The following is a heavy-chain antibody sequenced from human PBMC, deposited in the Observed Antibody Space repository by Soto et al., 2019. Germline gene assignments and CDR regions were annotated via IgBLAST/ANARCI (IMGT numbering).Heavy chain of an antibody. CDR1: GFTFTSSA. J-gene: IGHJ4*02. V-gene: IGHV1-58*01. CDR3: AAVDDYGDYVDY. CDR2: IVVGSGNT. Sequence: ASVKVSCKASGFTFTSSAVQWVRQARGQRLEWIGWIVVGSGNTNYAQKFQERVTITRDMSTSTAYMELSSLRSEDTAVYYCAAVDDYGDYVDYWGQGTLVTVSS. D-gene: IGHD4-17*01.